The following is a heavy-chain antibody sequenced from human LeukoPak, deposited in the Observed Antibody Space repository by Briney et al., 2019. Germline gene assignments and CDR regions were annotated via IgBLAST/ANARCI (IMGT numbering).Heavy chain of an antibody. CDR3: ARDYDSSGYYPDYFDY. D-gene: IGHD3-22*01. Sequence: GASVKVPCKASGYTFINYGISWVRQAPGQGLEWMGWISAYNGNTNYAQKLQGRVTMTTDTSTSTAYMELRSLRSDDTAVYYCARDYDSSGYYPDYFDYWGQGTLVTVSS. CDR1: GYTFINYG. CDR2: ISAYNGNT. J-gene: IGHJ4*02. V-gene: IGHV1-18*01.